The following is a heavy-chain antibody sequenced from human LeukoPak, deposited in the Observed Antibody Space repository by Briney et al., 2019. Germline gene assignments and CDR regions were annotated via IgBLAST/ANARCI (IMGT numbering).Heavy chain of an antibody. CDR3: ARFGELSGPHFDY. CDR1: GGSFSGYY. J-gene: IGHJ4*02. V-gene: IGHV4-59*08. D-gene: IGHD3-10*01. CDR2: IYYSGST. Sequence: SETLSLTCAVYGGSFSGYYWSWIRQPPGKGLEWIGYIYYSGSTNYNPSLKSRVTISVDTSKNQFSLKLSSVTAADTAVYYCARFGELSGPHFDYWGQGTLVTVSS.